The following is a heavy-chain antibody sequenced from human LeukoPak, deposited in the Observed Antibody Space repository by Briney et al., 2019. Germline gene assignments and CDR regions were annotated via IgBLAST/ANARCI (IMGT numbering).Heavy chain of an antibody. D-gene: IGHD3-3*01. CDR3: AKGSGYADN. CDR1: GFTFSSYV. V-gene: IGHV3-23*01. CDR2: ISGSGGGT. Sequence: GGSLRLSCAASGFTFSSYVMSWVRQAPGKGLEWVSTISGSGGGTYYADSVKGRFTISRDNSKHTLYLQMNSLRAEDTAVYYCAKGSGYADNWGQGTLVTVSS. J-gene: IGHJ4*02.